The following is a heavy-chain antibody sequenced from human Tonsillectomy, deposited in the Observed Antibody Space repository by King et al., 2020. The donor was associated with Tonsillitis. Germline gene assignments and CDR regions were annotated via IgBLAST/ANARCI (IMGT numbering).Heavy chain of an antibody. Sequence: QLVQSGAEVKKPGASVKVSCKASGYTFTGYYMHWVRQAPGQGLEWMGWINPNSGGTNYPQKFKGRVTMTRDTSISTAYMELSRLRSDDTAVYYCTRGPRTGAFDIWGQGTMVTVSS. CDR3: TRGPRTGAFDI. D-gene: IGHD1-14*01. V-gene: IGHV1-2*02. J-gene: IGHJ3*02. CDR1: GYTFTGYY. CDR2: INPNSGGT.